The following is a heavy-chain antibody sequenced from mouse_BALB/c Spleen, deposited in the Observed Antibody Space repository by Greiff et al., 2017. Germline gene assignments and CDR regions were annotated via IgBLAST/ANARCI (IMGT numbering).Heavy chain of an antibody. CDR1: GFTFTDYY. CDR3: ARDSYYFDY. J-gene: IGHJ2*01. CDR2: IRNKANGYTT. Sequence: EVQGVESGGGLVQPGGSLRLSCATSGFTFTDYYMSWVRQPPGKALEWLGFIRNKANGYTTEYSASVKGRFTTSRDNSQSILYLQMNTLRAEDSATYYCARDSYYFDYWGQGTTLTVSS. V-gene: IGHV7-3*02.